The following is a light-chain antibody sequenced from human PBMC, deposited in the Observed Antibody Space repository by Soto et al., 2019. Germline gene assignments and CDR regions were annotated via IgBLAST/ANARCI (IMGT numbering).Light chain of an antibody. CDR3: QQYNNGPSWT. V-gene: IGKV3-15*01. CDR1: QSVSSY. CDR2: GAP. J-gene: IGKJ1*01. Sequence: EIVMTQSPATLSVSPGERATLSCRASQSVSSYLAWYQQKPGQAPRLLIYGAPTRATGIPARFSGSGSGTEFTLTISSLQSEDFAVYYCQQYNNGPSWTFGQGTRVEI.